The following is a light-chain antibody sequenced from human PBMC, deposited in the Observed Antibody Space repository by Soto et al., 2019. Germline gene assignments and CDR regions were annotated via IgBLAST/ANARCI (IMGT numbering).Light chain of an antibody. V-gene: IGKV3-15*01. CDR2: GAS. CDR1: ESLSTF. Sequence: EIVLTQSPGTLSVSPGERVTLSCRASESLSTFLAWYQQKPGQAPRLLIYGASTKATGIPARFSGSRSATDFTLTISSLQSEDSAVYYCQSYNDWPFAFGQGTKLEI. CDR3: QSYNDWPFA. J-gene: IGKJ2*01.